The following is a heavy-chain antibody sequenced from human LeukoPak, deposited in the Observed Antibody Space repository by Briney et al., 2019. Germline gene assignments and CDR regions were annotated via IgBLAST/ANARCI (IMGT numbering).Heavy chain of an antibody. V-gene: IGHV4-34*01. CDR1: GVPFSNYY. CDR3: TGAVAGHPD. J-gene: IGHJ4*02. CDR2: INHSGYT. Sequence: SETLSLTCAVSGVPFSNYYWSWVRQPPRQGLEWIGEINHSGYTNYNPSLKSRVTMTIDTSKNQFSLILTSVTVADAGVYYCTGAVAGHPDWGQGTLVTVSS. D-gene: IGHD6-19*01.